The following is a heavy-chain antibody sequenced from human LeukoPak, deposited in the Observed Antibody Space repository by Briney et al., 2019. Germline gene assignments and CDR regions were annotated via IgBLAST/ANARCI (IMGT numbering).Heavy chain of an antibody. V-gene: IGHV5-51*01. J-gene: IGHJ4*02. CDR2: IYPGDSDT. CDR1: GYSFTSYW. Sequence: GESLRISCKGSGYSFTSYWIGWVRQMPGKGLEWMGIIYPGDSDTRYSPSFQGQVTISADKSISTAYLQWSSLKASDTAMYYCARGASGYSGYDTYDYWGQGTPVTVSS. D-gene: IGHD5-12*01. CDR3: ARGASGYSGYDTYDY.